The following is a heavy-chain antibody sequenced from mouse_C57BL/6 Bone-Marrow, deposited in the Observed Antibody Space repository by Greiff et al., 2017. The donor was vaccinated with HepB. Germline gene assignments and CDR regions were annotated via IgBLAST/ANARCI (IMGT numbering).Heavy chain of an antibody. D-gene: IGHD2-5*01. CDR1: GFTFSDYG. V-gene: IGHV5-17*01. Sequence: DVKLVESGGGLVKPGGSLKLSCAASGFTFSDYGMHWVRQAPEKGLEWVAYISSGSSTIYYADTVKGRFTISRDNAKNTLFLQMTSLRSEDTAMYYCARDGRYSNYLAWFAYWGQGTLVTVSA. CDR2: ISSGSSTI. CDR3: ARDGRYSNYLAWFAY. J-gene: IGHJ3*01.